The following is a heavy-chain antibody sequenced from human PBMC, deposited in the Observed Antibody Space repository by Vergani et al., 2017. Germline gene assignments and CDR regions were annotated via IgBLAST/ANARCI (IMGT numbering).Heavy chain of an antibody. J-gene: IGHJ4*02. CDR3: AREGDDSSSGPLDY. CDR1: GGSISSSNW. D-gene: IGHD6-13*01. V-gene: IGHV4-4*02. Sequence: QVQLQESGPGLVKPSGTLSLTCAVSGGSISSSNWWSWVRQPPGKGLEWIGEIYHSGSTNYNPSRKSRVPLAVDKSKNQFSLKLRSVTAAGTAVYYGAREGDDSSSGPLDYWGQGTLVTVSS. CDR2: IYHSGST.